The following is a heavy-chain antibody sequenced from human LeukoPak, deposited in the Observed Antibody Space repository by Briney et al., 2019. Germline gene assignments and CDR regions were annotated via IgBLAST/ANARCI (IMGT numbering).Heavy chain of an antibody. D-gene: IGHD3-22*01. CDR2: IYHTGST. CDR3: ARGSVYDSSTFDI. CDR1: GGSISSGGYS. Sequence: SETLSLTCAVSGGSISSGGYSWGWIRHPPGKGLECIGYIYHTGSTNYNPSLKSRVAISIDRSKNQFSLKLTSVTAADTAVYYCARGSVYDSSTFDIRGQGTMVTVSS. V-gene: IGHV4-30-2*01. J-gene: IGHJ3*02.